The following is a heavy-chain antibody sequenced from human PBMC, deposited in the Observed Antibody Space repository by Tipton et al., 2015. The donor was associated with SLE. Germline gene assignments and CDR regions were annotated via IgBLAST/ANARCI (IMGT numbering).Heavy chain of an antibody. V-gene: IGHV4-34*01. D-gene: IGHD3-22*01. J-gene: IGHJ5*02. CDR3: ARDSSGGYNWFDP. Sequence: TLSLTCAVYGGSFSGNHWSWIRQPPGKGLEWIGEINHSGNTNYNPSLKSRVTISVDTSKNQFSLKLSSVTAADTAVYYCARDSSGGYNWFDPRGQGTLVTVSS. CDR2: INHSGNT. CDR1: GGSFSGNH.